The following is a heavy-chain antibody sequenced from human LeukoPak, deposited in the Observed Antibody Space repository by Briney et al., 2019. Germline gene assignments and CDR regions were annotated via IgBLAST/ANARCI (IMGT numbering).Heavy chain of an antibody. CDR1: GFTFSGYA. D-gene: IGHD2-2*01. CDR2: IRSDGSIK. Sequence: GGSLRLSCAASGFTFSGYAMHWVRQAPGKGLEWVAFIRSDGSIKYYADSVKGRFTISRDNSKNTLYLQMSSLRPEDTAVYCCAKDLPAAYFDYWGQGTLVTVSS. V-gene: IGHV3-30*02. CDR3: AKDLPAAYFDY. J-gene: IGHJ4*02.